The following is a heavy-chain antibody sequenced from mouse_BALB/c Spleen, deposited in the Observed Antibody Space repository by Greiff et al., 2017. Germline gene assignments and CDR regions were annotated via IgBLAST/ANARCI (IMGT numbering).Heavy chain of an antibody. D-gene: IGHD2-4*01. Sequence: VQLKQSGADLVKPGASVKLSCTASGFTFKDTDMPWVKQRPEQGLEWIGRIGRANGNTKYDPKFQGKTTITADTSSNTAYLQLSRLTSEDTAVYYCARSTMISWFAYWGQGTLVTVSA. V-gene: IGHV14-3*02. CDR1: GFTFKDTD. CDR3: ARSTMISWFAY. CDR2: IGRANGNT. J-gene: IGHJ3*01.